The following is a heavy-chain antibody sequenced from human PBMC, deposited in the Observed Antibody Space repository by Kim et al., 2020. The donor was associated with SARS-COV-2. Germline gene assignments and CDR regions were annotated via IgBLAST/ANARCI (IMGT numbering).Heavy chain of an antibody. Sequence: SETLSLTCAVYGGSFSGYYWSWIRQPPGKGLEWIGEINHSGSTNYNPSLKSRVTISVDTSKNQFSLKLSSVTAADTAVYYCARGHSSLTALFRGRRASPNFDYWGQGTLVTVSS. CDR1: GGSFSGYY. V-gene: IGHV4-34*01. CDR3: ARGHSSLTALFRGRRASPNFDY. J-gene: IGHJ4*02. D-gene: IGHD2-21*01. CDR2: INHSGST.